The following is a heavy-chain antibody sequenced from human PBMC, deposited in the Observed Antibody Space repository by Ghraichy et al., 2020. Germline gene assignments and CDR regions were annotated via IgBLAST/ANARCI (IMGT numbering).Heavy chain of an antibody. CDR2: MYYSGST. D-gene: IGHD2-15*01. Sequence: ETLSLTCTVSGGSISSSYWTWIRQPPGKGLEWIGYMYYSGSTNYNPSLKSRVTISVDTSKNQFSLKLSSVTAADTAVYYCALATYCSGGNCYSGNFDYWGQGTLVTVSS. CDR3: ALATYCSGGNCYSGNFDY. V-gene: IGHV4-59*01. J-gene: IGHJ4*02. CDR1: GGSISSSY.